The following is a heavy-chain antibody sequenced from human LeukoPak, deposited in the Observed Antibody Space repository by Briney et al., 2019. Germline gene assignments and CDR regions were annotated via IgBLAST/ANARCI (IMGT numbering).Heavy chain of an antibody. V-gene: IGHV4-39*01. CDR3: ASGYGANPPGFDY. D-gene: IGHD4-17*01. Sequence: PSETLSLTCTVSGGSISSSSYYWGWIRQPPGKGLECIGNIYSSGTTYYNPSLKSRVTISIDTSRSQFSLRLSSVTAADTAVYYCASGYGANPPGFDYWGQGTLVTVSS. CDR2: IYSSGTT. CDR1: GGSISSSSYY. J-gene: IGHJ4*02.